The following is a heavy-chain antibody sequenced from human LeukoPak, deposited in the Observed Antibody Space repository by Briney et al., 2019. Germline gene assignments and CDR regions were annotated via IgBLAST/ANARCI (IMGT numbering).Heavy chain of an antibody. CDR3: ARSKDIVVVPAAIGISFDP. CDR2: MNPNSGNT. J-gene: IGHJ5*02. D-gene: IGHD2-2*01. Sequence: ASVKVSCKASGGTFSSYTISWVRQAPGQGLEWMGWMNPNSGNTGYAQKFQGRVTITRNTSISTAYMELSSLRSEDTAVYYCARSKDIVVVPAAIGISFDPWGQGTLVTVSS. V-gene: IGHV1-8*03. CDR1: GGTFSSYT.